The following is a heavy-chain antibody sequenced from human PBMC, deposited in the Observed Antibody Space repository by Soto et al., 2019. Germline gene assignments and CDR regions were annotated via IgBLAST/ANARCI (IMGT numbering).Heavy chain of an antibody. CDR1: GYTFTGYY. D-gene: IGHD3-22*01. CDR2: INPNSGGT. CDR3: ARDWDSSGYRYYGMDV. V-gene: IGHV1-2*04. J-gene: IGHJ6*02. Sequence: QVQLVQSGAEVKKPGASVKVSCKASGYTFTGYYMHWVRQAPGQGLEWMGWINPNSGGTNYAQKCQGWVTMTRDTSISTAYMELGRLRSDDTAGYYCARDWDSSGYRYYGMDVWGQGTTVTVSS.